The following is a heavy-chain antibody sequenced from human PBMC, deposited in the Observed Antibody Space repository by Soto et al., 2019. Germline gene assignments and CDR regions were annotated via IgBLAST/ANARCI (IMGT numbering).Heavy chain of an antibody. V-gene: IGHV3-7*05. CDR1: GFTFSSYW. D-gene: IGHD3-3*01. CDR2: IKQDGSEK. Sequence: PGGSLRLSCAASGFTFSSYWMSWVRQAPGKGLEWVANIKQDGSEKYYVDSVKGRFTISRDNAKNSLYLQMNSLRAEDTAVYYCAREDITIFGVVLLRRSYGMDVWGQGTTVTVSS. J-gene: IGHJ6*02. CDR3: AREDITIFGVVLLRRSYGMDV.